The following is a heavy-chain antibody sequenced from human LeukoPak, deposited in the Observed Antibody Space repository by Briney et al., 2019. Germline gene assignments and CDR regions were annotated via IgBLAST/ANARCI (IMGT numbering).Heavy chain of an antibody. CDR3: ARELGDTRGYFDY. Sequence: SVKVSCKASGGTFSSYAISWVRQAPAQGLEWMGGIIPIFGTANYAQKFQGRVTITADESTSTAYMELSSLRSEDTAVYYCARELGDTRGYFDYWGQGTLVTVSS. J-gene: IGHJ4*02. V-gene: IGHV1-69*13. CDR2: IIPIFGTA. CDR1: GGTFSSYA. D-gene: IGHD4-17*01.